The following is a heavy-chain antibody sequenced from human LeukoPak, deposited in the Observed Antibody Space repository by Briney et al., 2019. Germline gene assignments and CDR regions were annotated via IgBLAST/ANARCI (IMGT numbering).Heavy chain of an antibody. V-gene: IGHV1-69*04. CDR3: ARGLAVGATSSYFDY. CDR2: IIPILGIA. CDR1: GYTFTDYY. J-gene: IGHJ4*02. D-gene: IGHD1-26*01. Sequence: SVKVSCKASGYTFTDYYIHWMRQAPGQGLEWMGRIIPILGIANYAQKFQGRVTITADKSTSTAYMELSSLRSEDTAVYYCARGLAVGATSSYFDYWGQGTLVTVSS.